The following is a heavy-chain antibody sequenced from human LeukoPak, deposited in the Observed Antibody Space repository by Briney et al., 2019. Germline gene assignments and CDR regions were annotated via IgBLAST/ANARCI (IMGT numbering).Heavy chain of an antibody. V-gene: IGHV6-1*01. Sequence: SQTPSLTCAISGDSVSSNSAAWNWIRQSPSRGLEWLGRTYYRSTWYNDYAVSVRGRMTVNPDTSKNQFSLHLNSVTPEDTAVYYCARRLTQYDCFDPWGQGILVTVSS. CDR2: TYYRSTWYN. D-gene: IGHD2-2*01. CDR1: GDSVSSNSAA. J-gene: IGHJ5*02. CDR3: ARRLTQYDCFDP.